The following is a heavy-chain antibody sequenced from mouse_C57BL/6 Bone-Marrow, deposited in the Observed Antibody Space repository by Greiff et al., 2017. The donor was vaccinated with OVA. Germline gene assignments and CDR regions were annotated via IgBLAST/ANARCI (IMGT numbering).Heavy chain of an antibody. D-gene: IGHD4-1*02. CDR1: RFTFSSYG. V-gene: IGHV5-6*02. CDR3: ARRNWSWFAY. CDR2: ISSGGSYT. Sequence: EVMLVESGGDLVKPGGSLKLSCAASRFTFSSYGMSWVRQTPDKRLEWVATISSGGSYTYYPDSVKGRFTISRDNAKNTLYLQMSSLKSEDTAMYYCARRNWSWFAYWGQGTLVTVSA. J-gene: IGHJ3*01.